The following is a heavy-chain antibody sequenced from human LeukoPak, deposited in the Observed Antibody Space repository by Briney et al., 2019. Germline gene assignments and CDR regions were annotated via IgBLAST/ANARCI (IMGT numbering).Heavy chain of an antibody. CDR3: ARVGGGGWYDY. D-gene: IGHD6-19*01. CDR2: IWYDGSNK. Sequence: GGSLRLSCTASGFTFGDYAMSWVRQAPGKGLEWVAVIWYDGSNKYYADSVKGRFTISRDNSKNTLYLQMNSLRAEDTAVYYCARVGGGGWYDYWGQGTRVTVSS. V-gene: IGHV3-33*08. CDR1: GFTFGDYA. J-gene: IGHJ4*02.